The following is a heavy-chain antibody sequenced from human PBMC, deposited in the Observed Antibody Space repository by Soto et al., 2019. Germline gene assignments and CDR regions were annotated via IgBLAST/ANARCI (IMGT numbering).Heavy chain of an antibody. V-gene: IGHV4-30-4*01. CDR3: ARHSKRRWLQYYYGMDV. CDR1: GGSISSGDYY. CDR2: IYYSGST. J-gene: IGHJ6*02. Sequence: SETLSLTCTVSGGSISSGDYYWSWIRQPPGKGLEWIGYIYYSGSTYYNPSLKSRVTISVDTSKNQFSLKLSSVTAADTAVYYCARHSKRRWLQYYYGMDVWGQGTTVTVSS. D-gene: IGHD5-12*01.